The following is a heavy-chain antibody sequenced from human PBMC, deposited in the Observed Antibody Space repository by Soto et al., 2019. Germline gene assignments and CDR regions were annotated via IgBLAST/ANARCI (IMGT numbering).Heavy chain of an antibody. D-gene: IGHD4-4*01. V-gene: IGHV3-23*01. Sequence: VQLMESGGGLVQPGGSLRLSCAASGYTFSSYAMSWVRQAPGKGLEWVSVISAGGGSTYYADSVKGRFTISRDNSKNTLYLQVNSLRAEDTAVYYCAKGTYSKGFDPWGRGTLVIVSS. CDR2: ISAGGGST. CDR1: GYTFSSYA. J-gene: IGHJ5*02. CDR3: AKGTYSKGFDP.